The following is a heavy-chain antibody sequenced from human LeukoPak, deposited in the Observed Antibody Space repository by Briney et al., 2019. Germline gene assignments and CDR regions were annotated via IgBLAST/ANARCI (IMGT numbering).Heavy chain of an antibody. D-gene: IGHD3-3*01. V-gene: IGHV3-48*03. J-gene: IGHJ4*02. CDR1: GFTFSSYE. CDR3: ARGRPYFFGLEPTSYFDY. Sequence: GGSLRLSCAASGFTFSSYEMNWVRQAPGKGLEWVSYISSSGSTIYYADSVKGRFTISRDNAENSLYLQMNSLRAEDTAVYYCARGRPYFFGLEPTSYFDYWGQGTLVTVSS. CDR2: ISSSGSTI.